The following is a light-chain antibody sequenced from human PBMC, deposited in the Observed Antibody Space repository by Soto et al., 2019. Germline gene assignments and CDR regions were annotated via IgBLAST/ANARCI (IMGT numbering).Light chain of an antibody. CDR3: AAWDDSPYV. CDR2: SNN. Sequence: QSVLTQPPSASGTPGQRVTISCSGSSSNIGSNTVNWYQQLPGTAPKLLSYSNNHRPSGVPDRFSGSKSGTSASRAISGLQSEDEADYYCAAWDDSPYVFVPGTKLTVL. CDR1: SSNIGSNT. J-gene: IGLJ1*01. V-gene: IGLV1-44*01.